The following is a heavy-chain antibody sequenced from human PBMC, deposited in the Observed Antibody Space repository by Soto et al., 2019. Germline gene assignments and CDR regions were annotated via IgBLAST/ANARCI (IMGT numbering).Heavy chain of an antibody. Sequence: PGESLKISCKGSGYSFTSYWIGWVRQMPGKGLEWMGIIYPGDSDTRYSPSFQGQVTISADKSISTAYLQWSSLKASDTAMYYCARLPVGATYFAYFDYWGQGTLVTVSS. V-gene: IGHV5-51*01. J-gene: IGHJ4*02. D-gene: IGHD1-26*01. CDR2: IYPGDSDT. CDR1: GYSFTSYW. CDR3: ARLPVGATYFAYFDY.